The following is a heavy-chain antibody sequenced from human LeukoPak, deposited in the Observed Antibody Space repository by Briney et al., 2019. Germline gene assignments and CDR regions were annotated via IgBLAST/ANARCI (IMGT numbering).Heavy chain of an antibody. CDR2: INGDGSNT. V-gene: IGHV3-23*01. Sequence: PGGSLRLSCAASGFSFSNYWVSWVRQAPGKGLEWVSGINGDGSNTYYADSVKGRFTISRDNSKNTLYLQMNSLRAEDTAVYYCTKDFSNSWNVEIWGQGTMVTVSS. CDR1: GFSFSNYW. J-gene: IGHJ3*02. CDR3: TKDFSNSWNVEI. D-gene: IGHD1-1*01.